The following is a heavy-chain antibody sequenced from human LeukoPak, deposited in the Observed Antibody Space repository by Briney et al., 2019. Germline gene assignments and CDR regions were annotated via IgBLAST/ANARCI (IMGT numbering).Heavy chain of an antibody. D-gene: IGHD3-16*01. V-gene: IGHV1-18*01. CDR3: AKDGLWVPDGFNI. CDR1: GYTFTSYG. J-gene: IGHJ3*02. Sequence: ASVKVSCKASGYTFTSYGISWVQQAPGQGLEWMGWISAYNGYTNYAQKFQDRVTLTTDTPTSTAYMELRSLRSDDTAVYYCAKDGLWVPDGFNIWGQGTMVTVSS. CDR2: ISAYNGYT.